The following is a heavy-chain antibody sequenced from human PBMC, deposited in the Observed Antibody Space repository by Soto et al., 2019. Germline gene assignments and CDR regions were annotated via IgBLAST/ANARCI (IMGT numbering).Heavy chain of an antibody. CDR3: ARANWYSEY. Sequence: QVHLQESGPGLVKPSETLSLTCTVSGGSINNHYWSWIRQAPGKGLEWIGYIYYTGSTNYNPSLKSRVIMSVDTSKNQFSLNLTSLTAADTAIYYCARANWYSEYWGQGTLVTVSS. V-gene: IGHV4-59*11. CDR1: GGSINNHY. J-gene: IGHJ4*02. D-gene: IGHD2-8*01. CDR2: IYYTGST.